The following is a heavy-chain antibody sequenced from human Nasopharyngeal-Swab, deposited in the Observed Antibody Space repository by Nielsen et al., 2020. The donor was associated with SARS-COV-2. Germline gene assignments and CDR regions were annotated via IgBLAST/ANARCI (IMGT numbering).Heavy chain of an antibody. CDR2: INSDGSST. Sequence: GGSLRLLCAASGFIFSSHWMHWVRQAPGKGLVWVSRINSDGSSTSYADSVKGRFTISRDNAKNTLYLQMNSLRAEDTAVYYCARDSPVYCSSTSCYLDWGQGTLVTVSS. CDR1: GFIFSSHW. D-gene: IGHD2-2*01. CDR3: ARDSPVYCSSTSCYLD. V-gene: IGHV3-74*01. J-gene: IGHJ4*02.